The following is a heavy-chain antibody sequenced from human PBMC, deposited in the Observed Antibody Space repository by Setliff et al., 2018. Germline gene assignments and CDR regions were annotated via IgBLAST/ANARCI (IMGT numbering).Heavy chain of an antibody. CDR1: GFTFSSYA. D-gene: IGHD2-15*01. V-gene: IGHV3-64*01. Sequence: GGSLRLSCAASGFTFSSYAFVWVRQAPGKGLEYVSGISNDGNNRYYASSVKGRSTVSRDNSKNTLYLQVDSLRPADMALYYCARAGSGGNSPGNYPYMDVWGKGTKVTVSS. J-gene: IGHJ6*03. CDR3: ARAGSGGNSPGNYPYMDV. CDR2: ISNDGNNR.